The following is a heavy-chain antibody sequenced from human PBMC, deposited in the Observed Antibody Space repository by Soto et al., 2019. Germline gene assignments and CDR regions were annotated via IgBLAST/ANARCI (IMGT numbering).Heavy chain of an antibody. V-gene: IGHV1-3*01. CDR3: ANSILAVAACFDY. CDR2: INAGNGNT. J-gene: IGHJ4*02. D-gene: IGHD6-19*01. Sequence: ASVKVSCKASGYTFTSYAMHWVRQAPGQRLEWMGWINAGNGNTKYSQKFQGRVTITRDTSASTAYMELSSLRSEDTAVYYCANSILAVAACFDYWGQGTLVTVSS. CDR1: GYTFTSYA.